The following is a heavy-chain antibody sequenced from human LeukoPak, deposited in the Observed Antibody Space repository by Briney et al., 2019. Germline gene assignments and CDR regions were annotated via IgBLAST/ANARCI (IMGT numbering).Heavy chain of an antibody. V-gene: IGHV5-51*01. Sequence: GESLKISCEGSGYTFTSYWIAWVRQMPGKGLEWMGIIYPGDSDTRYSPSFQGQVTISSDKYISTAYLQWSSLTDSDTDMYFCARPRVVDATNSHAAFDIWGQGTLVSVSS. CDR2: IYPGDSDT. CDR3: ARPRVVDATNSHAAFDI. CDR1: GYTFTSYW. J-gene: IGHJ3*02. D-gene: IGHD2-15*01.